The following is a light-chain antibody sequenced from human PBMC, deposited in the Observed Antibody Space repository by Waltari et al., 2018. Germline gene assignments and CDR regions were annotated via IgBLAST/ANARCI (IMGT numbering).Light chain of an antibody. V-gene: IGLV2-8*01. CDR3: CSYAGNSVV. Sequence: QSALTQPPSASGSPGQSVTISCTGTSSDVGGYNYVSWYQQNPGKAPKVMIYEVSKRPSGVPDRFSGSKSGNTASLTVSGLQAEDEADYYCCSYAGNSVVFGGGTKLTVL. J-gene: IGLJ2*01. CDR1: SSDVGGYNY. CDR2: EVS.